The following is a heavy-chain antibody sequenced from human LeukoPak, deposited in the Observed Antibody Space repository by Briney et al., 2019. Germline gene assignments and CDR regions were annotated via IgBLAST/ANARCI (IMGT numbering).Heavy chain of an antibody. J-gene: IGHJ4*02. D-gene: IGHD3-10*01. Sequence: GGSLRLSCAASGFTFSSYSMNWVRQAPGKGLEWVSSISSSSSDIYYADSVKGRFTIYRDNAKNSLYLQMNSLRAEDTSMYYCALPTYYYGSGSYEIDYWGQGSLLTVSS. V-gene: IGHV3-21*01. CDR2: ISSSSSDI. CDR1: GFTFSSYS. CDR3: ALPTYYYGSGSYEIDY.